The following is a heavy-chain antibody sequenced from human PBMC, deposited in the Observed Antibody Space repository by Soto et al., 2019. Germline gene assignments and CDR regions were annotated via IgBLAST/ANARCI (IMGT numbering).Heavy chain of an antibody. D-gene: IGHD2-15*01. Sequence: GGSLRLSCAASGFTFSSYGMHWVRQAPGKGLEWVAVIWYDGSSKYYADSVKGRFTISRDNSKNTLYLQMNSLRAEDTAVYYCARDPSLEVAAGENWFDPWGQGTLVTVSS. V-gene: IGHV3-33*01. CDR1: GFTFSSYG. CDR2: IWYDGSSK. CDR3: ARDPSLEVAAGENWFDP. J-gene: IGHJ5*02.